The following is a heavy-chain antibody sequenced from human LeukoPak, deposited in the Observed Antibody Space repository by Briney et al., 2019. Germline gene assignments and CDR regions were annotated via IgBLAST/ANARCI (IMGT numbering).Heavy chain of an antibody. J-gene: IGHJ4*02. D-gene: IGHD3-10*01. Sequence: SETLSLTCAVYGGSFSGYYWSWVRQPPGKGLEWIGEINHSGSTNYNPSLKSRVTISVDTSKNQFSLKLSSVTDADTAVYYCAREIELQWFGESDYWGQETLVTVSP. CDR1: GGSFSGYY. V-gene: IGHV4-34*01. CDR3: AREIELQWFGESDY. CDR2: INHSGST.